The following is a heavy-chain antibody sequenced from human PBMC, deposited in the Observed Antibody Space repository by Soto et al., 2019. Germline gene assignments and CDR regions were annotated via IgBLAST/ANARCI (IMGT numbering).Heavy chain of an antibody. D-gene: IGHD2-8*02. CDR1: SFTFRNYG. V-gene: IGHV3-30*18. J-gene: IGHJ6*02. CDR2: VSYDGNKK. CDR3: AKDRSLGYCSGGDCYYYYGMDV. Sequence: QVHLVESGGGVVQPGGSLRLSCEGSSFTFRNYGIHWVRQAPDKGLEWVAVVSYDGNKKYYGDSVKGRFTISRDNSKTSVYLQMNSLRPEDTAVYYCAKDRSLGYCSGGDCYYYYGMDVWGQGTTVTVSS.